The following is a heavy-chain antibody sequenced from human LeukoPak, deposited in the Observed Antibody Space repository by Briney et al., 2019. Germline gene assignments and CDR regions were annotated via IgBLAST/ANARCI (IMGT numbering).Heavy chain of an antibody. CDR3: ARAKRGYSYGSDY. D-gene: IGHD5-18*01. J-gene: IGHJ4*02. Sequence: EGSLRLSCAASGFTFSDYYMTWIRQAPGKGLEWVSMKGRFTISRDNAKNSLYLQMNSLRAEDTAVYYCARAKRGYSYGSDYWGQGTLVTVSS. CDR1: GFTFSDYY. V-gene: IGHV3-11*01.